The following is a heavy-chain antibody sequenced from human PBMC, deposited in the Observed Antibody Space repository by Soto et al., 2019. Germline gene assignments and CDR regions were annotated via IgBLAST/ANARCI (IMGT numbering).Heavy chain of an antibody. CDR2: IWDDGRRK. Sequence: QAQLVESGGGVVQTGRSLRLSCAASGFTFSLYGMHLVRQAPCKGLEWVAAIWDDGRRKDYADSVKDRLFISRDNSKNTLYLQWDSLRPEDTAVYYCATWQGFLNFHSWGQGTLVRVSS. D-gene: IGHD3-10*01. CDR1: GFTFSLYG. CDR3: ATWQGFLNFHS. V-gene: IGHV3-33*01. J-gene: IGHJ4*02.